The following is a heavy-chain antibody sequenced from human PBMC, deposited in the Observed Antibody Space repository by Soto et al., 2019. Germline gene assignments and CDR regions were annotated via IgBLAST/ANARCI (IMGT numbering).Heavy chain of an antibody. CDR3: AKDQGSSWYEIDY. D-gene: IGHD6-13*01. CDR2: ISGSGGST. CDR1: GFTFSNYA. J-gene: IGHJ4*02. V-gene: IGHV3-23*01. Sequence: GGSLRLSCAASGFTFSNYAVTWVLQAPWKGLEWVSTISGSGGSTYYADSVKGRFTISRDNSKNTLYLQMNSLRAEDTAVYYCAKDQGSSWYEIDYWGQGTLVTVSS.